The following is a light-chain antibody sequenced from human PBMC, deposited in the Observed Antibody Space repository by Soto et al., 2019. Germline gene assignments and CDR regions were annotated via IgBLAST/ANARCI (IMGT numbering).Light chain of an antibody. CDR3: QQSYSAPPT. CDR2: KAS. V-gene: IGKV1-39*01. Sequence: DIRMTQSPSSLSGSVGDRVTLTCRASQSITNYLNWYQQRPGKAPKLLIYKASSLQSGVPSRFSGSRSGTDFTLSISSLQPEDFATYYCQQSYSAPPTFGQGTKVDI. J-gene: IGKJ1*01. CDR1: QSITNY.